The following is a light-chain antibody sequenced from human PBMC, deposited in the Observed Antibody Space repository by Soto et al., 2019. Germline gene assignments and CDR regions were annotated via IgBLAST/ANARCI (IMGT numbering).Light chain of an antibody. CDR3: QQRSNWPPSLT. J-gene: IGKJ4*01. CDR2: DAS. CDR1: QSVSSY. V-gene: IGKV3-11*01. Sequence: EIVLTQSPATLSLSPGERATLSCRASQSVSSYLAWYQQKPGQAPRLLIYDASNRATGIPARFSGSGSGTDFTLTISSLAPEDFAVYYCQQRSNWPPSLTFGGGTNVEIK.